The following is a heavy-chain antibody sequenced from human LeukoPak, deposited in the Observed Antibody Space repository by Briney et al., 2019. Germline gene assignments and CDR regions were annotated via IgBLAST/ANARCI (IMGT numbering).Heavy chain of an antibody. D-gene: IGHD3-10*01. V-gene: IGHV3-11*01. CDR3: ARDPGVHLSNYFSGSIFDY. CDR2: ISGSGSTT. CDR1: GFIFSDYY. J-gene: IGHJ4*02. Sequence: GGSLRLSCAASGFIFSDYYMTWIRQAPGKGLEWLSHISGSGSTTYYADSVKGRFTISRDNAHQSLYLEMSSLSTEDTAVYYCARDPGVHLSNYFSGSIFDYWGQGTLVTVSS.